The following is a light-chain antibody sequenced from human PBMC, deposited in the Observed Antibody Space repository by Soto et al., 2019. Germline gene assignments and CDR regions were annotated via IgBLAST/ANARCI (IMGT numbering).Light chain of an antibody. J-gene: IGKJ1*01. CDR3: QHYNSYSEA. CDR2: KAS. Sequence: DIQTTQSPSTLSASVGDRVSITCRASQSISSWLAWYQQKPGKAPKLLIYKASTLKSGVPSRFSGSGSGTEFTLTISSLQPDDFATYYCQHYNSYSEAFGKGTKVDIK. V-gene: IGKV1-5*03. CDR1: QSISSW.